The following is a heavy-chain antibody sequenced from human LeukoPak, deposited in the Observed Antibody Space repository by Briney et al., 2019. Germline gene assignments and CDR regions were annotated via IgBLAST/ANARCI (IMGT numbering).Heavy chain of an antibody. CDR1: GGTFSSYA. CDR2: IIPIFGTA. V-gene: IGHV1-69*13. Sequence: GASVKVSCKASGGTFSSYAISWVRQAPGQGLEWMGGIIPIFGTANYAQKFQGRVTITADESTSTAYMELSRLRSDDTAVYYCAHSSSWLGDAFDIWGQGTMVTVSS. CDR3: AHSSSWLGDAFDI. D-gene: IGHD6-13*01. J-gene: IGHJ3*02.